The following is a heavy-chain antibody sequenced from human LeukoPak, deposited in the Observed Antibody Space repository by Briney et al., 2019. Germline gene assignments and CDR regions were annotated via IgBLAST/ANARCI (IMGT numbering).Heavy chain of an antibody. CDR1: GGSISSYY. CDR2: IYYSGST. D-gene: IGHD5-24*01. Sequence: PSETLSLTCTVSGGSISSYYWSWIRQPPGKGLEWIGYIYYSGSTNYNPSLKSRVTISVDTSKNQFSLKLSSVTAAGTAVYYCARGWQPEAFDIWGQGTMVTVSS. V-gene: IGHV4-59*01. J-gene: IGHJ3*02. CDR3: ARGWQPEAFDI.